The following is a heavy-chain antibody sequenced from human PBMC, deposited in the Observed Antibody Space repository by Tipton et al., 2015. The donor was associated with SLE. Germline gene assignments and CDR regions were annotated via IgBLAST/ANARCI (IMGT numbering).Heavy chain of an antibody. V-gene: IGHV3-48*03. D-gene: IGHD6-13*01. CDR2: ISSSGSTI. J-gene: IGHJ1*01. Sequence: SLRLSCAASGFTFSSYEMNWVRQAPGKGLEWVSYISSSGSTIYYADSVKGRFTISRDNAKNSLYLQMNSLRAEDTAVYYCARGLQLVYFQHWGQGTLVTVSS. CDR3: ARGLQLVYFQH. CDR1: GFTFSSYE.